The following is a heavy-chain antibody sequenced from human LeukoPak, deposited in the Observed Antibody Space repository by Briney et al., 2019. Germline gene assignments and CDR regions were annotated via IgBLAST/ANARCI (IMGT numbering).Heavy chain of an antibody. CDR3: ATGGYDSSG. D-gene: IGHD3-22*01. Sequence: AGGSLRLSCAASGFTFSNYWMHWVRQAPGKGLVWVSRINSDGRTTSYADSVKGRFTISRDNAKNTLSLQMNSLRAEDTAVYYCATGGYDSSGWGQGTLVTVSS. V-gene: IGHV3-74*01. J-gene: IGHJ4*02. CDR2: INSDGRTT. CDR1: GFTFSNYW.